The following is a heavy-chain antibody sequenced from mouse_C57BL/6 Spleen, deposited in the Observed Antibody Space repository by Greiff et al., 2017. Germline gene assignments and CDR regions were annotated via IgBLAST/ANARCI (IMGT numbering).Heavy chain of an antibody. V-gene: IGHV1-69*01. J-gene: IGHJ2*01. D-gene: IGHD3-1*01. CDR1: GYTFTSYW. CDR3: ARTAGTNYFDY. CDR2: LDPSGSYT. Sequence: QVQLQQPGAELVMPGASVKLSCKASGYTFTSYWMPWVQQRPGQGLEWVGELDPSGSYTNYNQKFKGTSTFTVDKSSSTAYMQLSSRTSDDYAVDYCARTAGTNYFDYWGQGTTLTVSS.